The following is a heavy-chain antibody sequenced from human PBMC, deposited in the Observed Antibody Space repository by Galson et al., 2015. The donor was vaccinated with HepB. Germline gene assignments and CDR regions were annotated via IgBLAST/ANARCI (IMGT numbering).Heavy chain of an antibody. D-gene: IGHD7-27*01. CDR3: AKVGGNWGLPDDYYYYGLDV. Sequence: SLRLSCAASGFTFRSYGMHWVRQAPGKGLEWVAFIRYDGSNKYYADSVKGRFTISRDNSKNTLYLQMNSLRAEDTALYYCAKVGGNWGLPDDYYYYGLDVWGQGTTVTVSS. J-gene: IGHJ6*02. CDR2: IRYDGSNK. CDR1: GFTFRSYG. V-gene: IGHV3-30*02.